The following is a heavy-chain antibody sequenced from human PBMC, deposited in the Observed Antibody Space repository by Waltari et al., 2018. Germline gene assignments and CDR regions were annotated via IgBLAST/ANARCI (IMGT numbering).Heavy chain of an antibody. J-gene: IGHJ4*02. CDR1: GDFPSADH. Sequence: HVQLPESGPGLVKPSETLSLTCSVSGDFPSADHLTWIRQAPGKGLEWIAIRRNTGATKCTPSLESRVTLSADTSKKQFSLRLTSVTAADTAVYFCARLPTKYFDSLGWGFFDQWGQGILVTVSS. D-gene: IGHD3-9*01. CDR2: RRNTGAT. CDR3: ARLPTKYFDSLGWGFFDQ. V-gene: IGHV4-59*08.